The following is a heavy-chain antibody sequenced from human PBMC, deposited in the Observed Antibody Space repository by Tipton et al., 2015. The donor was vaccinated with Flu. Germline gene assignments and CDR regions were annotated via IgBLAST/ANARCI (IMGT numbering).Heavy chain of an antibody. Sequence: TLSLTCTVSGYSISSNYWDWIRQPARKELEWIGRIFVGGGTNYNPSLRGRVSMSADTYKNQFSQRLSSVTAADTAVYYCARSTYYYGSGSSDYWGQGTLVTVSS. CDR3: ARSTYYYGSGSSDY. V-gene: IGHV4-4*07. CDR2: IFVGGGT. D-gene: IGHD3-10*01. J-gene: IGHJ4*02. CDR1: GYSISSNY.